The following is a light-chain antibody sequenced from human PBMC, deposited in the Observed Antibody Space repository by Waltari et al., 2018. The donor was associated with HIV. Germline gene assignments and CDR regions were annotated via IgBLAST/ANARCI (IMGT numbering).Light chain of an antibody. J-gene: IGKJ1*01. CDR3: RQDHRYPQT. Sequence: AIRLTQSPSSFSASTGDRVTITCRASQNIGNSLAWYQHKQGTSPRLIIYVSSTLQKGVASRFSGSASGTNCTITIRWLQSEDCATVCCRQDHRYPQTFGQGTRVEMK. V-gene: IGKV1-8*01. CDR2: VSS. CDR1: QNIGNS.